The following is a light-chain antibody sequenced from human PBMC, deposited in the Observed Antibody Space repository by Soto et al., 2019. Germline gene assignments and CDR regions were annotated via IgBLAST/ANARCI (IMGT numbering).Light chain of an antibody. V-gene: IGLV2-14*01. CDR2: EVS. CDR3: SSYTSSSTGV. Sequence: QSALTQPASVSGSLGQSITISCTGTSGDVGGYDYVSWYQQHPGKAPKLMIFEVSDRPSGVSNRFSGSKSGNTASLTISGLQAEDEADYYCSSYTSSSTGVFGSGTKVTVL. CDR1: SGDVGGYDY. J-gene: IGLJ1*01.